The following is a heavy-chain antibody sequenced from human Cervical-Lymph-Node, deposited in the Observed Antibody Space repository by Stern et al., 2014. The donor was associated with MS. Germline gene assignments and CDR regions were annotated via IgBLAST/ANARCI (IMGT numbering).Heavy chain of an antibody. CDR3: ARVRGDGYNDGHFDY. J-gene: IGHJ4*02. D-gene: IGHD5-24*01. V-gene: IGHV1-69*01. CDR1: GGTFSSYA. Sequence: VQLVQSGAEVKKPGSSVKVSCKASGGTFSSYAISWVRQAPGQGLEWMGGVIPIFGRANYAQKFQGRVTITADESTSTAYMELSSLRSEDTAVYYCARVRGDGYNDGHFDYWGQGTLVTVSS. CDR2: VIPIFGRA.